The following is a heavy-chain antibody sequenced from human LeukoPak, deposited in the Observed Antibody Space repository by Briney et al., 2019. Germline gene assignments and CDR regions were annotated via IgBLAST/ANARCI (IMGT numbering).Heavy chain of an antibody. CDR3: ARDQDRAFDI. CDR1: GFTFSTYG. V-gene: IGHV3-33*01. Sequence: GRSLRLSCTTSGFTFSTYGMHWVRQAPGKRLEWVAVIWYDGTNRYYADSVKGRFTISRDNSKNTLYLQMNSMRAEDTAVYYCARDQDRAFDIWGQGTMVTVSS. J-gene: IGHJ3*02. CDR2: IWYDGTNR.